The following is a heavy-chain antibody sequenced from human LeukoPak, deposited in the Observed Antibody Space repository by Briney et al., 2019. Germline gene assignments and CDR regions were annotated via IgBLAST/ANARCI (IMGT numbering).Heavy chain of an antibody. CDR3: ARDRYSYYYYGMDV. CDR1: GFTFSSYA. J-gene: IGHJ6*02. Sequence: GGSLRLSCAASGFTFSSYAMSWVRQGPGKGLEWVSSISSSCSYIYYADSVKGRFTISRDNAKNSLYLQMNSLRAEDTAVYYCARDRYSYYYYGMDVWGQGTTVTVSS. V-gene: IGHV3-21*01. CDR2: ISSSCSYI. D-gene: IGHD1-1*01.